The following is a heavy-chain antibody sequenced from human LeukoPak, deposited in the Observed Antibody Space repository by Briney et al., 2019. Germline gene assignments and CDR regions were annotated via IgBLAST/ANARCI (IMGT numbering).Heavy chain of an antibody. CDR1: GFTFSSYE. D-gene: IGHD4-17*01. CDR2: ISSSGSTI. Sequence: GSLRLSCAASGFTFSSYEMNWVRQAPGKGLEWVSYISSSGSTIYYADSAKGRFTISRDNAKNSLYLQMNSLRAEDTAVYYCARSPDYGDYHYYGMDVWGQGTTVSVSS. V-gene: IGHV3-48*03. CDR3: ARSPDYGDYHYYGMDV. J-gene: IGHJ6*02.